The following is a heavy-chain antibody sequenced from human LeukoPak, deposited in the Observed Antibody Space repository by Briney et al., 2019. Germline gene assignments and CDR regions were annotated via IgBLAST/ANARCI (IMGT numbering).Heavy chain of an antibody. V-gene: IGHV3-48*01. CDR2: ISSSSSTI. J-gene: IGHJ4*02. Sequence: GGSLRLSCAASGFTFSSYSMNWVRQAPGKGLEWVSYISSSSSTIYYADSVKGRFTISRDNAKNSLYLQMNSLRAEDTAMYYCARYDYYGSGTYDYWGQGTLVTVSP. D-gene: IGHD3-10*01. CDR3: ARYDYYGSGTYDY. CDR1: GFTFSSYS.